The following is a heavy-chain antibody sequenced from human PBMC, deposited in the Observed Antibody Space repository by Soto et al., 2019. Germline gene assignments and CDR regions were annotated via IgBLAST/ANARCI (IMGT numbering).Heavy chain of an antibody. Sequence: GGSLRLSCAASGFTFSSYWMSWVRQAPGKGLEWVANIKQDGSEKYCVDSVKGRFTISRDNAKNSPYLQMNSLRAEDTAVYYCARRRYSSSWYYGGFVYWGQGTLVTVSS. CDR2: IKQDGSEK. D-gene: IGHD6-13*01. J-gene: IGHJ4*02. CDR1: GFTFSSYW. CDR3: ARRRYSSSWYYGGFVY. V-gene: IGHV3-7*05.